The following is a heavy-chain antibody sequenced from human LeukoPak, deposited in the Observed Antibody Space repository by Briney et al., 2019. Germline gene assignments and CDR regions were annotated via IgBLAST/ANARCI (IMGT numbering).Heavy chain of an antibody. Sequence: SATLSLTCTVSGGSVSSGSYYWSWIRQPPGRGLEWIAYIHYSGSAAYNPSLKSRVTISRDMSTNQFSLKMTSVTAADTAVYFCARDMGAPDYGSCSVDYWGQGTLVTVSS. CDR2: IHYSGSA. CDR3: ARDMGAPDYGSCSVDY. CDR1: GGSVSSGSYY. V-gene: IGHV4-61*01. D-gene: IGHD4-17*01. J-gene: IGHJ4*02.